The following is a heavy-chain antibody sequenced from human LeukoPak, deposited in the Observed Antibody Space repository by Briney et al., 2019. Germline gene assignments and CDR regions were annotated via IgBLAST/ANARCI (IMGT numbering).Heavy chain of an antibody. CDR3: ARARPVDNMIVDSEGFDY. Sequence: ASVKVSCKASGYTFTSYGISWVRQAPGQGLEGMGWINAYNGNTNYAQKLQGRVTMTTDTSTSTAYMELRSLRSDDTAVYYCARARPVDNMIVDSEGFDYWGQGTLVTVSS. CDR1: GYTFTSYG. D-gene: IGHD3-22*01. V-gene: IGHV1-18*01. J-gene: IGHJ4*02. CDR2: INAYNGNT.